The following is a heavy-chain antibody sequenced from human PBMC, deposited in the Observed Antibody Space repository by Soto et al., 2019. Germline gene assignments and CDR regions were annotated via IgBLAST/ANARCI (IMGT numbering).Heavy chain of an antibody. CDR2: ISYDGSNK. V-gene: IGHV3-30*18. CDR1: GFTFSSYG. CDR3: AKPAQITMVREFDY. J-gene: IGHJ4*02. D-gene: IGHD3-10*01. Sequence: QLGGSLRLSCAASGFTFSSYGMHWVRQAPGKGLEWVAVISYDGSNKYYADSVKGRFTIYRDNSKNTLYLQMNSLRAEDMAVYYCAKPAQITMVREFDYWGQGT.